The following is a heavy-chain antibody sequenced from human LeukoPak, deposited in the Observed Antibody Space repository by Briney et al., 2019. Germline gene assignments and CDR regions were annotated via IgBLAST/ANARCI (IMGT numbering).Heavy chain of an antibody. CDR3: ARGGSGEDDYDFWSGYFPQYNWFDP. D-gene: IGHD3-3*01. V-gene: IGHV1-8*01. J-gene: IGHJ5*02. Sequence: GASVKVSCKASGYTFTSYDINWVRQATGQGLEWMGWMNPNSGNTGYAQKFQGRVTMTRNTSISTAYMELSSLRSEDTAVYYCARGGSGEDDYDFWSGYFPQYNWFDPWGQGTLVTVSS. CDR1: GYTFTSYD. CDR2: MNPNSGNT.